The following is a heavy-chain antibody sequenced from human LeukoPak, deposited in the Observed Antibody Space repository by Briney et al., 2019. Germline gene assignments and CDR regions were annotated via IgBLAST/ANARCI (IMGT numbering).Heavy chain of an antibody. CDR1: GYTFTSYG. V-gene: IGHV1-18*01. CDR3: ARDTSGGPYFDY. CDR2: ISAYNRDT. Sequence: ASVQVSFKASGYTFTSYGISWVRQAPGQALEWVGWISAYNRDTNYAQKVQGRVTLTTDTSTTTAYMELRSLRSDDTAVYYCARDTSGGPYFDYWGQGTLVTVAS. J-gene: IGHJ4*02. D-gene: IGHD4-23*01.